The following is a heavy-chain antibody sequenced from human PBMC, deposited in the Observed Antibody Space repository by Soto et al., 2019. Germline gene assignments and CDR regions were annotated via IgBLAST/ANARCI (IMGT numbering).Heavy chain of an antibody. Sequence: PSETLSLTCSIYSGSFSGYYWSWIRQPPGKGLEWIGEISQSGNTNYSPSLKSRVSISIDTSKKQFSLNLASVSAADTAVYYCARAPKVSGSSQTRPDCWGQGPLVIVAS. V-gene: IGHV4-34*01. CDR3: ARAPKVSGSSQTRPDC. CDR2: ISQSGNT. CDR1: SGSFSGYY. J-gene: IGHJ4*02. D-gene: IGHD6-6*01.